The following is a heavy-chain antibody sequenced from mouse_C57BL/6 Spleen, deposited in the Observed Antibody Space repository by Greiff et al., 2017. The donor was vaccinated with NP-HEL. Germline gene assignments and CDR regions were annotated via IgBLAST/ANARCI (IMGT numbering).Heavy chain of an antibody. V-gene: IGHV5-6*01. CDR3: ARHLAGTGFYAMDY. CDR2: ISSGGSYT. Sequence: EVHLVESGGDLVKPGGSLKLSCAASGFTFSSYGMSWVRQTPDKRLEWVATISSGGSYTYYPDSVKGRFTISRDNAKNTLYLQMSSLKSEDTAMYYCARHLAGTGFYAMDYWGQGTSVTVSS. D-gene: IGHD4-1*01. J-gene: IGHJ4*01. CDR1: GFTFSSYG.